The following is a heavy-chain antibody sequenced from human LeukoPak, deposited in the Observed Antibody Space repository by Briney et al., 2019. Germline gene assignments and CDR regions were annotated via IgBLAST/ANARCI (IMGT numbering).Heavy chain of an antibody. CDR3: AKGIGYGSGTFDY. CDR2: IRYDGSNK. Sequence: GGSLRLSCAASGFSFSSYAMSWVRQAPGKGLEWVAFIRYDGSNKYYADSVKGRFTISRDNSKNTLYLQMNSLRAEDTAVYYCAKGIGYGSGTFDYWGQGTLVTVSS. D-gene: IGHD3-10*01. J-gene: IGHJ4*02. CDR1: GFSFSSYA. V-gene: IGHV3-30*02.